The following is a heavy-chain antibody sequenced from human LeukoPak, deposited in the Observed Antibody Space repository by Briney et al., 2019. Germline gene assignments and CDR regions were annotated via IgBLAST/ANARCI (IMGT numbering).Heavy chain of an antibody. CDR1: GYTFTGYY. CDR2: INPNSGGT. Sequence: ASVKVSCKASGYTFTGYYMHWVRQAPGQGLEWMGWINPNSGGTNYAQKFQGRVTMTRDTSISTAYMELSRLRSDDTAVYYCARASTKLYYMDVWGKGTTVTISS. V-gene: IGHV1-2*02. J-gene: IGHJ6*03. CDR3: ARASTKLYYMDV.